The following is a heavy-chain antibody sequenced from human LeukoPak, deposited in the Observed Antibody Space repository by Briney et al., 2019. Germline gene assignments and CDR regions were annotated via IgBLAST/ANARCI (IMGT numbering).Heavy chain of an antibody. CDR3: ARQNPDYYYYYMDV. V-gene: IGHV4-31*03. J-gene: IGHJ6*03. CDR1: GGSISSGDYY. CDR2: IYYSGST. D-gene: IGHD1-14*01. Sequence: SQTLSLTCTVSGGSISSGDYYWSWIRQHPGKGLEWIGYIYYSGSTYYNPSLKGRVTISVDTSKNQFSLKLSSVTVADTAVYYCARQNPDYYYYYMDVWGKGTTVTVSS.